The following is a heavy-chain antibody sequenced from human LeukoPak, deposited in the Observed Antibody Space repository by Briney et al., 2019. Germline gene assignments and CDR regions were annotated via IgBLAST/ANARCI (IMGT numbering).Heavy chain of an antibody. V-gene: IGHV1-18*01. D-gene: IGHD3-16*01. CDR1: GYSIRSYG. J-gene: IGHJ3*02. CDR3: ARDLKIRGRPGTFEI. CDR2: VTNNIVNT. Sequence: GASVKVSCKASGYSIRSYGISWVRQTPGRGLEWMGWVTNNIVNTNNGKKFQGRVTVTTDTSTSTAYMELRSLRFDDTAVYYCARDLKIRGRPGTFEIWGQGTTVIVSP.